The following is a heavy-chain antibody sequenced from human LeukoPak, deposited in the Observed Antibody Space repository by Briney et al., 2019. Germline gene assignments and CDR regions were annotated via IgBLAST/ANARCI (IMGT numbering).Heavy chain of an antibody. CDR2: IYYSGST. CDR3: ARHGSYYDFWSGYPFDY. Sequence: SETLSLTCTVSGGSISSYYWSRIRQPPGKGLEWTGYIYYSGSTNYNPSLKSRVTISVDTSKNQFSLKLSSVTAADTAVYYCARHGSYYDFWSGYPFDYWGQGTLVTVSS. J-gene: IGHJ4*02. V-gene: IGHV4-59*08. CDR1: GGSISSYY. D-gene: IGHD3-3*01.